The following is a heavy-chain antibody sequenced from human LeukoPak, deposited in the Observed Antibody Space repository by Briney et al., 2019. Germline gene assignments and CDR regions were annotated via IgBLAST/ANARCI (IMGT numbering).Heavy chain of an antibody. J-gene: IGHJ4*02. V-gene: IGHV3-48*03. CDR1: GFTFSSYE. Sequence: GGSLRLSCAASGFTFSSYEMHWVRQAPGRGLEWVSYISNSGSTIYYADSVKGRFTISRDNAKNSLYLQVNSLRAEDTAVYYCARDPGGSSPFDYWGQGTLVTVSS. CDR3: ARDPGGSSPFDY. CDR2: ISNSGSTI. D-gene: IGHD2-15*01.